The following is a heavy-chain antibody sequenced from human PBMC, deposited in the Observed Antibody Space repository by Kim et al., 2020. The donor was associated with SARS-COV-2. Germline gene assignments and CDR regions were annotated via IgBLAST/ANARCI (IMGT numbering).Heavy chain of an antibody. V-gene: IGHV5-51*01. CDR2: IYPDDSAT. D-gene: IGHD3-3*01. CDR1: RDTFISYY. CDR3: ARPTSPYDFYGMDV. J-gene: IGHJ6*02. Sequence: GESLKISCKGSRDTFISYYIAWVRQMPGKGLEWMGIIYPDDSATTYNPSFQGLVTISADQSISTAYLQLTSLKASDSAIYYCARPTSPYDFYGMDVWGQGTPVTVSS.